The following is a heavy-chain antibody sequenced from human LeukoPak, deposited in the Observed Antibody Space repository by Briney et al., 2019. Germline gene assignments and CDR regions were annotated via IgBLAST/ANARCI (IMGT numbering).Heavy chain of an antibody. J-gene: IGHJ4*02. Sequence: GGSLRLSCAASGFTFSDYYMSWVRQAPGKGLEWVSVMYSGGSTYYADSVKGRFTISRHNSKNTLYLEINSLRPDDTAVYYCARGGGDYNPFDYWGQGTLVTVSS. V-gene: IGHV3-53*04. CDR3: ARGGGDYNPFDY. D-gene: IGHD4-17*01. CDR1: GFTFSDYY. CDR2: MYSGGST.